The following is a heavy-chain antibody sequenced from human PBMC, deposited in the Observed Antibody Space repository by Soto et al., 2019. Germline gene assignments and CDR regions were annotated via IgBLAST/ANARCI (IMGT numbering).Heavy chain of an antibody. D-gene: IGHD3-10*01. CDR1: GFTFSSYW. Sequence: EVQLVASGGGLVQPGGSLRLSCAASGFTFSSYWMSWVRQAPGKGLEWVANIKQDGSEKYYVDSVKGRFTISRDNAKNSLYLQMNSLRAEDTAVYYCARDKPAMVRGVIEAAYMDVWGKGTTVTVSS. CDR3: ARDKPAMVRGVIEAAYMDV. V-gene: IGHV3-7*01. J-gene: IGHJ6*03. CDR2: IKQDGSEK.